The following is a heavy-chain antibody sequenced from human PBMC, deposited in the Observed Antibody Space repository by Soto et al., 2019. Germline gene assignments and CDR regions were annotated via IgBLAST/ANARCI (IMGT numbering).Heavy chain of an antibody. J-gene: IGHJ5*02. Sequence: ASVKVSCKASGYTFTSYGISWVRQAPGQGLEWMGWISAYNGNTNYAQKLQGRVTMTTDTSTSTAYMELRSLRSDDTAVYYCARRFTIFGVVITVVGFDPWGQGTLVTSPQ. CDR3: ARRFTIFGVVITVVGFDP. V-gene: IGHV1-18*01. D-gene: IGHD3-3*01. CDR2: ISAYNGNT. CDR1: GYTFTSYG.